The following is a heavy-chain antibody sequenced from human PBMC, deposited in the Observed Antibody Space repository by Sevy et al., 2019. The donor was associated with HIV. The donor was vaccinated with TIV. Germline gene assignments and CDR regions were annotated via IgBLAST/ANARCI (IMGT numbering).Heavy chain of an antibody. CDR1: GITFSSHA. J-gene: IGHJ4*02. V-gene: IGHV3-30-3*01. D-gene: IGHD4-17*01. Sequence: GGSLRLSCAASGITFSSHAMHWVRQAPGKGLEWVTIISYDGSNKYYGNSVKGRFTISRDNSKNTQYLQMNSLRAEDTAVYYCARADYGDYSGEFDYWGQGTLVTVSS. CDR2: ISYDGSNK. CDR3: ARADYGDYSGEFDY.